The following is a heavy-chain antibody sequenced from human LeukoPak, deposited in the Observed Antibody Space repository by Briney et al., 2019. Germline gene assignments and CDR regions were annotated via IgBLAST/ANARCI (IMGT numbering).Heavy chain of an antibody. D-gene: IGHD3-10*01. CDR2: INHSGST. Sequence: SETLSLTCAVYGGSFSGYYWSWIRQPPGKGLEWIGEINHSGSTNYNPSLKSRATISVDTSKNQFSLKLSSVTAADTAVYYCARAMVRGVISNFDYWGQGTLVTVSS. J-gene: IGHJ4*02. V-gene: IGHV4-34*01. CDR1: GGSFSGYY. CDR3: ARAMVRGVISNFDY.